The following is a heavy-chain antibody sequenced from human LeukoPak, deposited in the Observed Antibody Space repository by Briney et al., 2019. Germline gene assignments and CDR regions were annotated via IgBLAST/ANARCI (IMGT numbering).Heavy chain of an antibody. CDR3: ARAGGYCSSTSCYGDYYYYYYMDV. CDR2: IYYSGST. D-gene: IGHD2-2*01. J-gene: IGHJ6*03. Sequence: SETLSLTCTVSGGSISSYDWSWVRQPPGKGLEWIGYIYYSGSTNYNPSLKSRVTISVDTSKNQFSLKLSSVTAADTAVYYCARAGGYCSSTSCYGDYYYYYYMDVWGKGTTVTVSS. V-gene: IGHV4-59*01. CDR1: GGSISSYD.